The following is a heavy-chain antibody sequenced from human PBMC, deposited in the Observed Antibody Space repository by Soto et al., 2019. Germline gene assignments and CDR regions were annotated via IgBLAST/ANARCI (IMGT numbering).Heavy chain of an antibody. CDR3: TTVSIGPQDYSALVPYYYGMDV. J-gene: IGHJ6*02. D-gene: IGHD2-2*01. CDR1: XFTFSNAW. V-gene: IGHV3-15*07. Sequence: LRLSCAASXFTFSNAWMNWVRQAPGKGLEWVGRIKSKTDGGTTDYAAPVKGRFTISRDDSKNTLYLQMNSLKTEDTAVYYCTTVSIGPQDYSALVPYYYGMDVWGQGTTVTVSS. CDR2: IKSKTDGGTT.